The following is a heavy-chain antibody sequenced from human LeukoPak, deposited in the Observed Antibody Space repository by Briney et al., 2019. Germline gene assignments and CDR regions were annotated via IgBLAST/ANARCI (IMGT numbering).Heavy chain of an antibody. CDR1: GDSISSYY. J-gene: IGHJ4*02. CDR3: ASLHQVRGFTVFDY. V-gene: IGHV4-59*12. D-gene: IGHD3-10*01. CDR2: IYYSGST. Sequence: PSETLSLTCTVSGDSISSYYWNWIRQPPGKGLEWIGYIYYSGSTNYNPSLRSRVTISVDTSKNQFSLKLSSVTAADTAVYYCASLHQVRGFTVFDYWGLGALVTVSS.